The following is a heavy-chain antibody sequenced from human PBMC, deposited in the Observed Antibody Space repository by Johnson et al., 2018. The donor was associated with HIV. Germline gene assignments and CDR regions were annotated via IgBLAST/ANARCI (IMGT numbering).Heavy chain of an antibody. D-gene: IGHD1-26*01. CDR3: AKGEELQADYDAFDI. CDR1: GFTFSSYG. CDR2: ISYDGSNK. V-gene: IGHV3-30*18. Sequence: QVQLVESGGGVVQPGRSLRLSCAASGFTFSSYGMHWVRQAPGKGLEWVAVISYDGSNKYYADSVTGRFTISRDNSKNTLYLQMNSLRAEDTAVYYCAKGEELQADYDAFDIWGQGTMVTVSS. J-gene: IGHJ3*02.